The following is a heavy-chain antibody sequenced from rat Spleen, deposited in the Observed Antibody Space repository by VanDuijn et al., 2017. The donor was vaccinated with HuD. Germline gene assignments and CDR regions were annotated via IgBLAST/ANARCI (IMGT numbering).Heavy chain of an antibody. Sequence: EVQLVESGGGLVQPGRSLKLSCAASGFTFSHYDMAWVRQAPKKGLEWVASISYEGSSTYYGDSVKGRFTISRDNAKSTLYLQMNSLRSEDTATYYCARQRWDYFDYWGQGVMVTVSS. V-gene: IGHV5-22*01. CDR3: ARQRWDYFDY. J-gene: IGHJ2*01. CDR1: GFTFSHYD. CDR2: ISYEGSST.